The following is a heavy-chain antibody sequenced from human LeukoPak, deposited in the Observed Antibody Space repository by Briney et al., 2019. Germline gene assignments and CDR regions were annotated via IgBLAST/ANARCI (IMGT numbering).Heavy chain of an antibody. J-gene: IGHJ6*02. D-gene: IGHD3-22*01. CDR1: GFTFSTYW. Sequence: PGGSLRLSCGASGFTFSTYWMHWVRQAPGKGLVWVSRIKSDGSRTDYADSVKGRFIISRDNTKNTLYLQMSSLRVEDTAAYYCARDSYYYDDRGSHYFGIDVWGHGTTVTVSS. CDR2: IKSDGSRT. CDR3: ARDSYYYDDRGSHYFGIDV. V-gene: IGHV3-74*01.